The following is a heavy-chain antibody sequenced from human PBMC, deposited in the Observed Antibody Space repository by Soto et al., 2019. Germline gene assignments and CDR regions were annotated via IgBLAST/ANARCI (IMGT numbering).Heavy chain of an antibody. J-gene: IGHJ6*02. CDR2: IIPIFGTA. Sequence: GASVKVSCKASGGTFSSYAISWVRQAPGQGLEWMGGIIPIFGTANYAQKFQGRVTITADESTSTAYMELSSLRSEDTAVYYCAREWEPVGATTGYYYYGMDVWGQGTTVTVSS. CDR3: AREWEPVGATTGYYYYGMDV. CDR1: GGTFSSYA. D-gene: IGHD1-26*01. V-gene: IGHV1-69*13.